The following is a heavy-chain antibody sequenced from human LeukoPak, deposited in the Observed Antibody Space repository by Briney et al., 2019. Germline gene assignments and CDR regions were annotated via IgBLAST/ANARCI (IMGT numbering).Heavy chain of an antibody. CDR1: GFTFSTYA. CDR3: AKGGLHLYDAFDI. J-gene: IGHJ3*02. V-gene: IGHV3-23*01. Sequence: QTGGSLRLSCAASGFTFSTYAMSWVRQAPGKGLEWVSHISGSGGSTYYADSVKGRFTISRDNSKNTLYLQMNSLRAEDTAVYYCAKGGLHLYDAFDIWGQGTMVTVSS. D-gene: IGHD5-18*01. CDR2: ISGSGGST.